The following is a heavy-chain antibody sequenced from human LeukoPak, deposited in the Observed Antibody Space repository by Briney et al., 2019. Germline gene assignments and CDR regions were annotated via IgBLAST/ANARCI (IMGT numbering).Heavy chain of an antibody. CDR2: IGTNIGNT. CDR1: GYTFTSYG. CDR3: ARAFAGAAAGSGDYYYMDV. J-gene: IGHJ6*03. D-gene: IGHD6-13*01. V-gene: IGHV1-18*01. Sequence: GASVKVSCKASGYTFTSYGISWVRQAPGQGLEWMGWIGTNIGNTNYAQKIQGRATMTTDTSTSTAYMELRSLRSDDTAVYYCARAFAGAAAGSGDYYYMDVWGEGTTVTVSS.